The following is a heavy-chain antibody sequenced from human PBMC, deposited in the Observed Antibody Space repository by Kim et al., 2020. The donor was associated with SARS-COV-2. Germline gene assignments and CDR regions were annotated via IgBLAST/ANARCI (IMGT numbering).Heavy chain of an antibody. J-gene: IGHJ5*02. V-gene: IGHV1-2*06. CDR1: GYIFTGYY. CDR3: ARAGSSSPYKP. Sequence: ASVKVSCKASGYIFTGYYMDWVRQAPGQGLEWMGRINPNSGDTNYAQKFQGRVTMTRDTSISTVYMEMSSLRSDDTAVYFCARAGSSSPYKPWGQGTLVTVSS. D-gene: IGHD6-6*01. CDR2: INPNSGDT.